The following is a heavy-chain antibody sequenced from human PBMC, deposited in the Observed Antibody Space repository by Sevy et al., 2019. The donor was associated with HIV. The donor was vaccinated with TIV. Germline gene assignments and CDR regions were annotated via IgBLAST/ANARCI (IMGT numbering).Heavy chain of an antibody. CDR2: VGPAGDT. D-gene: IGHD2-2*01. CDR3: ARDPYIVVVPAASPYGMDV. J-gene: IGHJ6*02. Sequence: GGSLRLSCAASGFTLITYVMHWVRHVTGKGLEWVSGVGPAGDTFYPGSVKGRFTISRENAKNSLYLQMNSLRAEDTAVYYCARDPYIVVVPAASPYGMDVWGQGATVTVSS. V-gene: IGHV3-13*01. CDR1: GFTLITYV.